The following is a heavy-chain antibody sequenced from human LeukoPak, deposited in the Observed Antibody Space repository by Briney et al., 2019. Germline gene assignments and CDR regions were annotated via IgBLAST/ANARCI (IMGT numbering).Heavy chain of an antibody. D-gene: IGHD6-13*01. CDR3: ARVLTKEYSSSWKIYS. Sequence: AASAKVSCKASGYTFTSYGISWVRQAPGQGHEWMGWISAYNGNTNYAQKLQGRVTMTTDTSTSTAYMELRSLRSDDTAVYYCARVLTKEYSSSWKIYSWGQGTLGTVSS. J-gene: IGHJ4*02. CDR2: ISAYNGNT. CDR1: GYTFTSYG. V-gene: IGHV1-18*01.